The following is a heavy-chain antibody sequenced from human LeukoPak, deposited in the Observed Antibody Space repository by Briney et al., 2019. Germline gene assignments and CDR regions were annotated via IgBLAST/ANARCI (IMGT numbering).Heavy chain of an antibody. CDR1: GFTFGDDA. CDR3: TRDRLVVAATYFDY. V-gene: IGHV3-49*04. CDR2: IRSKAYGGTT. Sequence: GGSLRLSCTASGFTFGDDAMSWVRQAPGKGLEWVGFIRSKAYGGTTEYAASVKGRFTISRDDSKSIAYLQMNSLKTEDTAVYYCTRDRLVVAATYFDYWGQGTLVTVSS. D-gene: IGHD2-15*01. J-gene: IGHJ4*02.